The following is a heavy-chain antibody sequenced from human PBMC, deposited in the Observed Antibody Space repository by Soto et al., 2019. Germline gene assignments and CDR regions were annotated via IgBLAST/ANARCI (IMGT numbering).Heavy chain of an antibody. CDR2: IRPYYGTA. CDR1: GYTFTSYG. CDR3: ARDSSGYYYTLDY. V-gene: IGHV1-18*01. J-gene: IGHJ4*02. D-gene: IGHD3-22*01. Sequence: GASVKVSCEASGYTFTSYGISWVRQAPGQGLEWMGGIRPYYGTANYAQKLQGRVTMTADKSTSTAYMELSSLRSEDTAVYYCARDSSGYYYTLDYWGQGTLVTVSS.